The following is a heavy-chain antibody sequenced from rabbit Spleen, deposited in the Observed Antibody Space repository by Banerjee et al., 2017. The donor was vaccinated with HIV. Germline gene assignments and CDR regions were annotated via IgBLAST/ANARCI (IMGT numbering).Heavy chain of an antibody. CDR1: GASFSFSSS. J-gene: IGHJ6*01. D-gene: IGHD1-1*01. Sequence: VESGGALVKPGSFLTLTCTASGASFSFSSSLCWVRQAPGKGLELIGCVDIGSSDVTYVASGAKSRFTIAKTSSTTVTLQMTSQTAADTATYYFATDASTSFSSYGMDLWGQGTLVTVS. CDR2: VDIGSSDVT. CDR3: ATDASTSFSSYGMDL. V-gene: IGHV1S40*01.